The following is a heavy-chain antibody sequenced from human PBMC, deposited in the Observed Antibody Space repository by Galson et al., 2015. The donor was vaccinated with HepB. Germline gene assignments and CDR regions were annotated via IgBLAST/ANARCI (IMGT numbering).Heavy chain of an antibody. D-gene: IGHD3-22*01. CDR2: IKSKTDGGTT. CDR3: TTDPYYYDSSGYEG. J-gene: IGHJ3*01. Sequence: SLRLSCAASGFTFSNAWMSWVRQAPGKGLEWVGRIKSKTDGGTTDYAAPVKGRFTISRDDSKNTLCLQMNSLKTEDTAVYYCTTDPYYYDSSGYEGWGQGTMVTVSS. V-gene: IGHV3-15*01. CDR1: GFTFSNAW.